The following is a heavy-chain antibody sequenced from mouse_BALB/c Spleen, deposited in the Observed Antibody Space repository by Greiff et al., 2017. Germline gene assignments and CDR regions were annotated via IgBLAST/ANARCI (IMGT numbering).Heavy chain of an antibody. CDR1: GFDFSRYW. Sequence: EVKLMESGGGLVQPGGSLKLSCAASGFDFSRYWMSWVRQAPGKGLEWIGEINPDSSTINYTPSLKDKFIISRDNAKNTLYLQMSKVRSEDTALYYCARPPAYYGNWGFAYWGQGTLVTVSA. CDR3: ARPPAYYGNWGFAY. D-gene: IGHD2-10*01. V-gene: IGHV4-1*02. CDR2: INPDSSTI. J-gene: IGHJ3*01.